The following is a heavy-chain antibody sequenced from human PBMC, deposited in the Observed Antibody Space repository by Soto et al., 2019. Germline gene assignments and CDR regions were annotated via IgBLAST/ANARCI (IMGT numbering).Heavy chain of an antibody. J-gene: IGHJ6*02. CDR2: MRSRADSYAT. D-gene: IGHD1-1*01. Sequence: EVQVVESGGGLVQPGGSLKLSCAASGFTFSDFEMQWVRQASGKGLEWIGRMRSRADSYATAYSASVKGRFTVSRDDSRNKAFLQMNSLKTEDTAVYYCKRYFFRYPVDYGMDVWGQGTTVTVSS. V-gene: IGHV3-73*02. CDR3: KRYFFRYPVDYGMDV. CDR1: GFTFSDFE.